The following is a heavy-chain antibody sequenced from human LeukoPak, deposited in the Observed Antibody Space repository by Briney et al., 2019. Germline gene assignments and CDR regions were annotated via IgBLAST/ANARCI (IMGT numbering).Heavy chain of an antibody. CDR1: GGTFSSYA. CDR3: ARDPYYYDSSGYEGY. D-gene: IGHD3-22*01. J-gene: IGHJ4*02. V-gene: IGHV1-69*05. CDR2: IIPIFGTA. Sequence: GASVKVSCKASGGTFSSYAISWVRQAPGQGLEWMGGIIPIFGTANYAQKFQGRVTITTDESTSTAYMELSSLRSEDTAVYYCARDPYYYDSSGYEGYWGQGTLVTVSS.